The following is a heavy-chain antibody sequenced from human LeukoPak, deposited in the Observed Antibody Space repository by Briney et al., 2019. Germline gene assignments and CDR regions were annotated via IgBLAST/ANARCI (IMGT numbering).Heavy chain of an antibody. V-gene: IGHV4-59*04. D-gene: IGHD3-3*01. Sequence: SETLSLTCTVSGGSISSYYWGWIRQPPGKGLEWIGTIYYTGSTYYNPSLKSRITIPVDTSKNQFSLKLTSVTAADTAVYYCARSRGFGVVTPFDYWGQGTLVTVSS. CDR2: IYYTGST. CDR1: GGSISSYY. J-gene: IGHJ4*02. CDR3: ARSRGFGVVTPFDY.